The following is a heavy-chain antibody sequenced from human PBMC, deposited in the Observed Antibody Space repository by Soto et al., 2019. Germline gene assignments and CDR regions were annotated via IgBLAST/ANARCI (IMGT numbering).Heavy chain of an antibody. V-gene: IGHV4-31*03. CDR2: IYYSGST. D-gene: IGHD4-17*01. Sequence: QVQLQESGPGLVKPSQTLSLTCTVSGGSISSGGYYWSWIRQHPGKGLEWIGYIYYSGSTYYNPSLTSRSTISVDQSKNQFSLKLSSVTAADTAVYSCARLTVTLYYFDYWGQGTLVTVSS. CDR3: ARLTVTLYYFDY. CDR1: GGSISSGGYY. J-gene: IGHJ4*02.